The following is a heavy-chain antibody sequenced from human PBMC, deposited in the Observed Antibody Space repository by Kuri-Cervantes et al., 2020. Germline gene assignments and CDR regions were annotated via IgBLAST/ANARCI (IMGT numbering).Heavy chain of an antibody. D-gene: IGHD3-10*01. CDR2: ISSSGSTI. V-gene: IGHV3-11*01. Sequence: LTCAASGFTFSDYYMSWIRQAPGKGLEWVSYISSSGSTIYYADSVKGRFTISRDNAKNSLYLQMNSLRAEDTAVYYCARDQNTTVRGVVYYYYYGMDVWGQGTTVTVSS. CDR1: GFTFSDYY. J-gene: IGHJ6*02. CDR3: ARDQNTTVRGVVYYYYYGMDV.